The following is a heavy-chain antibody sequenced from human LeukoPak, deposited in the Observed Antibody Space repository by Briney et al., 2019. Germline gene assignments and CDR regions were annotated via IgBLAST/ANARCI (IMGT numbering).Heavy chain of an antibody. CDR2: IYSGGTT. J-gene: IGHJ4*02. D-gene: IGHD3-22*01. CDR3: ASNYYDSSGYLPY. CDR1: GFTVSSSY. V-gene: IGHV3-53*01. Sequence: GGSLRLSCAASGFTVSSSYMSWVRQAPGKGLEWVSVIYSGGTTSYADSVKGRFTIPRDNSKHTRYLQMNSRRAEDTAVYYCASNYYDSSGYLPYWGQGTLVTVSS.